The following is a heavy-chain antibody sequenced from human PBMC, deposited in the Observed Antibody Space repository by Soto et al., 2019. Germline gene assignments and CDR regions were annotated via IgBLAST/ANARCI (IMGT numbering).Heavy chain of an antibody. Sequence: SVKLSCKAPGVTFSSYAISWVRQAPGQRLEWMGGIIPIFGTANYAQKFQGRVTITADESTSTAYMELSSLRSEDTAVYYFARDPYSSSLSYYYYGMDVWGQGTTVTVSS. CDR3: ARDPYSSSLSYYYYGMDV. D-gene: IGHD6-13*01. J-gene: IGHJ6*02. V-gene: IGHV1-69*13. CDR1: GVTFSSYA. CDR2: IIPIFGTA.